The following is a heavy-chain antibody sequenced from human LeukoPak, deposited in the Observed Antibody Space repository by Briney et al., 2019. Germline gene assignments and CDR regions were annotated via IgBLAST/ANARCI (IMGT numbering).Heavy chain of an antibody. V-gene: IGHV3-48*03. CDR2: ISSSGSTI. CDR1: GFTFSGYE. Sequence: PGGSLRLSCAASGFTFSGYEMNWVRQAPGKGLEWVSYISSSGSTIYYADSVKGRFTISRDNAKNSLYLQMNSLRAEDTAAYYCARDAMVSNYFDYWGQGTLVTVSS. D-gene: IGHD5-18*01. J-gene: IGHJ4*02. CDR3: ARDAMVSNYFDY.